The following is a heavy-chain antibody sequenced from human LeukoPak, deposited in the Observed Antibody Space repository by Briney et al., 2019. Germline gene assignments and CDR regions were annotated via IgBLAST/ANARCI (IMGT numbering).Heavy chain of an antibody. Sequence: PSETLSLTCTVSGGSISSSSYYWGWIRQPPGKGLEWIGSIYYSGSTYYNPSLKSRVTISVDTSKNQFSLKLSSVTAADTAVYYCARHGSSGWFRPYYFDYWGQGTLVTVSS. J-gene: IGHJ4*02. D-gene: IGHD6-19*01. CDR1: GGSISSSSYY. V-gene: IGHV4-39*01. CDR2: IYYSGST. CDR3: ARHGSSGWFRPYYFDY.